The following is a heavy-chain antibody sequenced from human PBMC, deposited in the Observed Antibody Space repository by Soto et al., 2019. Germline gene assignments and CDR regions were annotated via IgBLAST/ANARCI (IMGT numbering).Heavy chain of an antibody. D-gene: IGHD6-13*01. CDR2: IWNDGNGY. J-gene: IGHJ6*02. CDR3: ARRQISPPTRGAASARGGMDV. CDR1: GFTFNNYG. V-gene: IGHV3-33*01. Sequence: QVQLVESGGGVVQPGRSLRLSCAASGFTFNNYGMHWVRQAPGKGLEWVAVIWNDGNGYYYANSVKGRFTISRDNSKNTLYLQMSSLRVEDTAVYYWARRQISPPTRGAASARGGMDVWGQGTTVTVSS.